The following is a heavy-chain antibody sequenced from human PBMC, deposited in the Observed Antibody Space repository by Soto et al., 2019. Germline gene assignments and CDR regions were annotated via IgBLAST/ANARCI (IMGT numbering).Heavy chain of an antibody. CDR2: ISTYNGDT. V-gene: IGHV1-18*01. J-gene: IGHJ6*02. Sequence: QVQLVQSGPEVRKPGPSVKVSCEASGYTFTTSGISWVRQVPGQGLEWMGWISTYNGDTNSAQNFQGRVLMTADTSTGTAYMELMSLKSEDTAVYYCARQGSWPYYYYGLDVWGQGTTVTVSS. CDR1: GYTFTTSG. D-gene: IGHD1-26*01. CDR3: ARQGSWPYYYYGLDV.